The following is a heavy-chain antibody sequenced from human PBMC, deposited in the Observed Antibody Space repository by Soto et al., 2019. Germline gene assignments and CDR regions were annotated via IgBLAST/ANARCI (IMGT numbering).Heavy chain of an antibody. V-gene: IGHV1-58*01. CDR1: GFTFTSSA. Sequence: ASVKVSCKASGFTFTSSAVQWVRQARGQRLEWIGWIVVGSGNTNYAQKFQERVTITRDMSTSTAYMELSSLRSEDTAVYYCAAPRQPLSKMYYFDYWGQGTLVTVSS. J-gene: IGHJ4*02. CDR2: IVVGSGNT. D-gene: IGHD2-2*01. CDR3: AAPRQPLSKMYYFDY.